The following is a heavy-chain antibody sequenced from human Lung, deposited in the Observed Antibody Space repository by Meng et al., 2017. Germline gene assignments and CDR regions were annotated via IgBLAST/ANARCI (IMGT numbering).Heavy chain of an antibody. CDR1: GLPFSTHW. CDR3: ARGGVTTDD. D-gene: IGHD4-17*01. V-gene: IGHV3-74*01. Sequence: VQLAESGGGLFQPGGPLSLACAPSGLPFSTHWMHWFRQAPGKGLEWVSRITGDGSSTIYADSVQGRFTMSRDNAKNTLSLQMNSLRAEDTAAYYCARGGVTTDDWGQGTLVTVSS. J-gene: IGHJ4*02. CDR2: ITGDGSST.